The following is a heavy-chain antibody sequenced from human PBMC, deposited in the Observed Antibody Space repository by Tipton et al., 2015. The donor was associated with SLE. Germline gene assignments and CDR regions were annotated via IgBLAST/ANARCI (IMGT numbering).Heavy chain of an antibody. V-gene: IGHV4-59*12. CDR2: IYYSGST. Sequence: TLSLTCSVSGGSISGSYWSWIRQPPRKGLEWIGYIYYSGSTNYNPSLMSRVTISVDTSKNQFSLKLSSVTAADTAVYYCARGPDTIQGTFQHWGQGTLVTVSS. CDR3: ARGPDTIQGTFQH. D-gene: IGHD3-3*01. J-gene: IGHJ1*01. CDR1: GGSISGSY.